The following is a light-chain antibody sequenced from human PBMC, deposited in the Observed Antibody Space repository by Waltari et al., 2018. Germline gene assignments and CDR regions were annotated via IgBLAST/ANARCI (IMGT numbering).Light chain of an antibody. J-gene: IGLJ2*01. V-gene: IGLV2-11*01. CDR1: SSDVGGYNS. CDR3: CSNAGSYTVEV. CDR2: DVS. Sequence: QSALTQPRSVSGSPGQSVTISCTGTSSDVGGYNSVSWYQKHPGKAPKLMIYDVSKRPSGVPDRFSGTKSGDTASLTISGLQAEYEADYYCCSNAGSYTVEVFGGGTKLTVL.